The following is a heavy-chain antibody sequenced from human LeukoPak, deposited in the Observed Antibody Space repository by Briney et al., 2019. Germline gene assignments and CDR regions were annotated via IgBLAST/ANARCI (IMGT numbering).Heavy chain of an antibody. Sequence: GGSLRLSCAASGFIFRNYGMHWVRQTPGKGLEWVAVIWSNGINKYYTDSVKGRFITSRDNSENTLSLQMNDLRVEDTAVHCCVKERAPFDAFDIWGQGTVVTVS. J-gene: IGHJ3*02. V-gene: IGHV3-33*06. CDR1: GFIFRNYG. CDR2: IWSNGINK. CDR3: VKERAPFDAFDI.